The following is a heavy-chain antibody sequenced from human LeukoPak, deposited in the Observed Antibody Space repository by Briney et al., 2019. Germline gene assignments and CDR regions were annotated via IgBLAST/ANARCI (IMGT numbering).Heavy chain of an antibody. CDR2: INHSGST. V-gene: IGHV4-34*01. Sequence: PSETLSLTCAVYGGSFSGYYWSWIRQPPGKGLEWIGEINHSGSTNYNPSLKGRVTISVDTSENQFSLKLSSVTAADTAVYYCASEPRGVYNWFDPWGQGTLVTVSS. CDR3: ASEPRGVYNWFDP. D-gene: IGHD3-10*01. CDR1: GGSFSGYY. J-gene: IGHJ5*02.